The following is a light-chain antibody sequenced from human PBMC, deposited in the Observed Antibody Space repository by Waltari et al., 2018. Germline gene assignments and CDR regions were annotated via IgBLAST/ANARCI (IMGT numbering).Light chain of an antibody. CDR1: SGHSNNA. Sequence: QLVLTQSPSASASLGASVNLTCTLSSGHSNNAIAWHQQQPEKGPRYLMRVNSDGSHNKGDVIPDRFSGSSSGAERYLTISSLQSEDEADYYCQTWGTGIGVFGGGTKLTVL. V-gene: IGLV4-69*02. J-gene: IGLJ3*02. CDR3: QTWGTGIGV. CDR2: VNSDGSH.